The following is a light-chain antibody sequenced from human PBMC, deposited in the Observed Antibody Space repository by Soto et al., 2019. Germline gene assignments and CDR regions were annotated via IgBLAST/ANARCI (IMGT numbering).Light chain of an antibody. CDR2: DAS. CDR3: LQRSTWYT. V-gene: IGKV3-11*01. J-gene: IGKJ2*01. CDR1: QSVSSY. Sequence: EIVLTQSPATLSLSPGERATLSCRASQSVSSYLAWYQQKPGQAPRLLIYDASNRATGIPARFSGSGSGTDFTLTISSLEPEDFAVYYCLQRSTWYTFGQGTKLEIK.